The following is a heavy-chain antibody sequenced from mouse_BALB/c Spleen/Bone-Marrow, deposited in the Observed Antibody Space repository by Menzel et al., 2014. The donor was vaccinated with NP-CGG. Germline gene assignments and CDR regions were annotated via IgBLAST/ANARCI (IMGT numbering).Heavy chain of an antibody. V-gene: IGHV5-9-4*01. Sequence: DVMLVESGGGLVKPGGSLKLSCAASGFIFSYYAMSWVRRSPEKRLEWVAEISSGGSYTYYPDTVTGRFTISRDNAKNTLYLEMSSLRSEDTAMYYCTRDRGDYWGQGTSVTVSS. CDR3: TRDRGDY. J-gene: IGHJ4*01. CDR2: ISSGGSYT. CDR1: GFIFSYYA. D-gene: IGHD3-1*01.